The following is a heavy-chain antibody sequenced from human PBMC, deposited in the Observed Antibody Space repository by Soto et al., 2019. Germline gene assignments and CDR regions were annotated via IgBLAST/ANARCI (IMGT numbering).Heavy chain of an antibody. CDR3: ARDTYYYDSSGPPVDAFDI. CDR1: GGSISSGGYY. D-gene: IGHD3-22*01. Sequence: QVQLQESGPGLVKPSQTLSLTCTVSGGSISSGGYYWSWIRQHPGKGLEWIGYIYYSGSTSYNPSRKSRVTISVDTSKNQFSLKLSSVTAADTAVYYCARDTYYYDSSGPPVDAFDIWGQGTMVTVSS. J-gene: IGHJ3*02. CDR2: IYYSGST. V-gene: IGHV4-31*03.